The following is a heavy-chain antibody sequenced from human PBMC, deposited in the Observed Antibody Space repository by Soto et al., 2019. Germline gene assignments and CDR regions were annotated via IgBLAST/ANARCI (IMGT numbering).Heavy chain of an antibody. CDR3: ARAAEYCSAGTCYPNRFDI. V-gene: IGHV3-66*01. Sequence: GGSLRLSCAASGFTVNSNYMTWVRQAPGKGLEWVSTIYRAGTTYYADSVKGRFTLSRDNSKNSLYLQLNSLRAEDTALYYCARAAEYCSAGTCYPNRFDIWGQGTMVTVSS. D-gene: IGHD2-15*01. J-gene: IGHJ3*02. CDR2: IYRAGTT. CDR1: GFTVNSNY.